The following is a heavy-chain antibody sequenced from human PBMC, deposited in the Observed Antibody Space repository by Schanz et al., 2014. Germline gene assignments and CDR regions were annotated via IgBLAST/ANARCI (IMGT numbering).Heavy chain of an antibody. J-gene: IGHJ4*02. V-gene: IGHV1-18*01. Sequence: QVQLEQSGAEVKKPGSSVKVSCKASGYTFTSYGINWVRQAPGQGLEWMGWISAYNGNTNYAQKFQGRVTITADRSTSTAYMELSSLRSEDTAVYYCARGYGDSPTDFWGQGTLVTVSS. CDR3: ARGYGDSPTDF. D-gene: IGHD4-17*01. CDR2: ISAYNGNT. CDR1: GYTFTSYG.